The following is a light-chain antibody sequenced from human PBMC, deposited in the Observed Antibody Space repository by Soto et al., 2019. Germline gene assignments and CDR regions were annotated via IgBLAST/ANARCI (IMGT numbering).Light chain of an antibody. CDR3: SSYTSSSTRV. V-gene: IGLV2-14*01. CDR2: DVS. Sequence: QSVLTQPASVSGSPGQSITISCTGTSNDVGGYNYVSWYQQHPGKAPKPMISDVSNRPSGVSNRFSGSKSGNTASLTISGLQAEDEADYYCSSYTSSSTRVFGGGTKLTVL. J-gene: IGLJ2*01. CDR1: SNDVGGYNY.